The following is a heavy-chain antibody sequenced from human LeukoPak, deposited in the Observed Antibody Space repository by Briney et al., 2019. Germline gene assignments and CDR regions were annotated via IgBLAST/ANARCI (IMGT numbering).Heavy chain of an antibody. CDR3: AKDYCSGSSCYSGLDF. CDR2: ISGSGGST. CDR1: GFTLSSYA. D-gene: IGHD2-15*01. J-gene: IGHJ4*02. Sequence: GGSLRLSCAASGFTLSSYAMSWVRQAPGKGLEWVSVISGSGGSTYYAASVKGRFTISRDNSKNTLYLQMNSLGAEDTAVYYCAKDYCSGSSCYSGLDFWGQGALVTVSS. V-gene: IGHV3-23*01.